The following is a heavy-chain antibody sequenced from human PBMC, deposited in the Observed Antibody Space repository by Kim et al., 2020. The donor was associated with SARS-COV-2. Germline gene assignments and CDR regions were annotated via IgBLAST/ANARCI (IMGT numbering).Heavy chain of an antibody. CDR2: IDLRGRTM. V-gene: IGHV3-48*03. Sequence: GGSLRLSCAASGFTFSSYEMNWVRQAPGKGLEWVAYIDLRGRTMYYADSVKGRFTISRDNAKTSVYLQIDSLRAEDTAIYYCARDVYGGNSFVDALDFWGQGTMVTVSS. D-gene: IGHD4-17*01. J-gene: IGHJ3*01. CDR3: ARDVYGGNSFVDALDF. CDR1: GFTFSSYE.